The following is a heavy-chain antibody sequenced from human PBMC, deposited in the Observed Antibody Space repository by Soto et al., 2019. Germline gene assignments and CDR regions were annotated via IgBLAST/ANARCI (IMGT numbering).Heavy chain of an antibody. CDR2: IYYSGST. CDR3: ARRVGCSSTSCYHPYDP. Sequence: QLQLQESGPGLVKPSETLSLTCTVSGGSISSSSYYWGWIRQPPGKGLEWIGSIYYSGSTYYNPSLKSRVTISVDTSNNQFSLKLSSVTAADTAVYYCARRVGCSSTSCYHPYDPWGQGTLVTVSS. CDR1: GGSISSSSYY. J-gene: IGHJ5*02. V-gene: IGHV4-39*01. D-gene: IGHD2-2*01.